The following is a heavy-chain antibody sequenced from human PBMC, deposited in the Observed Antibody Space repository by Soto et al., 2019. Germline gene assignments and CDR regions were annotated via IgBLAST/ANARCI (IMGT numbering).Heavy chain of an antibody. CDR3: ARDPNYYDSSGYSY. CDR1: GFTFTSSA. J-gene: IGHJ4*02. V-gene: IGHV1-69*13. D-gene: IGHD3-22*01. CDR2: IIPVFGTA. Sequence: PVKVSCKASGFTFTSSAVQWVRQARGQRLEWMGWIIPVFGTANYAQKFQGRVTITADESTSTAYMELSSLRSEDTAVYYCARDPNYYDSSGYSYWGQGTLVTVSS.